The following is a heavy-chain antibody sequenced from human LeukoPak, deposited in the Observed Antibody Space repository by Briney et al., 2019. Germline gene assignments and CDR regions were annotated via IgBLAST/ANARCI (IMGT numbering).Heavy chain of an antibody. CDR3: ASVYYNINYYHPIDF. J-gene: IGHJ4*02. Sequence: SETLSLTCTVSGGSISSGDYYWSWVRQPPGKGLEWIGYTHYSGRTNYNPSLKSRVAISVDTSKNQFSLKLSSVTAADTAVYFCASVYYNINYYHPIDFWGQGALVTVSS. V-gene: IGHV4-61*08. D-gene: IGHD3-10*01. CDR2: THYSGRT. CDR1: GGSISSGDYY.